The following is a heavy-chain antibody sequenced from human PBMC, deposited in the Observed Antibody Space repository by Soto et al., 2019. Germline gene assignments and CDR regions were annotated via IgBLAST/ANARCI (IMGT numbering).Heavy chain of an antibody. Sequence: GGSLRLSCAASGFTFSSYAMHWVRQAPGKGLEWVAVISYDGSNKYYADSVKGRFTISRDNSKNTLYLQMNSLRAEDTAVYYCARVAATGFRDYYGMDVWGQGTTVTVSS. CDR3: ARVAATGFRDYYGMDV. D-gene: IGHD2-15*01. CDR2: ISYDGSNK. CDR1: GFTFSSYA. V-gene: IGHV3-30-3*01. J-gene: IGHJ6*02.